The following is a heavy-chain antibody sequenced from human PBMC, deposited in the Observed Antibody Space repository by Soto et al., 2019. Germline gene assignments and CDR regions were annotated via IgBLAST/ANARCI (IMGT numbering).Heavy chain of an antibody. CDR1: GFTFSSYG. Sequence: QVQLVESGGGVVQPGRSLRLSCAASGFTFSSYGMHWVRQAPGKGLEWVAVIWYDGSNKYYADSVKGRFTISRDNSKNTLYLQMNSLRAEDTAVYYCARDTWQQLGLDWGQGTLVTVSS. V-gene: IGHV3-33*01. D-gene: IGHD6-13*01. J-gene: IGHJ4*02. CDR2: IWYDGSNK. CDR3: ARDTWQQLGLD.